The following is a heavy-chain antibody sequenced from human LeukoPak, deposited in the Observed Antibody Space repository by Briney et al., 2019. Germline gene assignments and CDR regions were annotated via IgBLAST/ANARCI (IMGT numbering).Heavy chain of an antibody. CDR3: ATTLNWGGDCYPDSGIDY. Sequence: ASVKVSCKASVYTFTSYYMHSVRQDPEQRLEWMGIINPSSGSTHYTQKFQGGVTMTTDTSTSTVYMELSSMRYEDTAVYYCATTLNWGGDCYPDSGIDYWGQGTLVTVSS. V-gene: IGHV1-46*01. J-gene: IGHJ4*02. D-gene: IGHD2-21*02. CDR2: INPSSGST. CDR1: VYTFTSYY.